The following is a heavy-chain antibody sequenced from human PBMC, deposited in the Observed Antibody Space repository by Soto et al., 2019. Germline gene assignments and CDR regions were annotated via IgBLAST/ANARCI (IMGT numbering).Heavy chain of an antibody. V-gene: IGHV4-39*01. J-gene: IGHJ4*02. D-gene: IGHD4-17*01. CDR2: SDYSGST. Sequence: QLQLQESGPGLVKPSETLSLTCTVSGGSISSSSYYWGWIRQPPGKGQEWIGSSDYSGSTYYNPSLKSRVPISVDTSKNQFSLKLSSVTAADTAVYYCARSKENDYGDYVYDYWGQGTLVTVSS. CDR1: GGSISSSSYY. CDR3: ARSKENDYGDYVYDY.